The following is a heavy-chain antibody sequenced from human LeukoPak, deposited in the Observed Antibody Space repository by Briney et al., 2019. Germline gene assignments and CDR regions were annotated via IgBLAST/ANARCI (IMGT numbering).Heavy chain of an antibody. CDR3: ATALDIVVVPAAVGENWLDP. CDR2: IKSKTDGGAT. J-gene: IGHJ5*02. V-gene: IGHV3-15*01. Sequence: GGSLRLSCAASGFPFSDAWMTWVCQAPGKGLEWVGRIKSKTDGGATDYAAPVKGRFTISRDDSKNTLYLQMNSLKTEDTAVYYCATALDIVVVPAAVGENWLDPWGQGTLVTVSS. CDR1: GFPFSDAW. D-gene: IGHD2-2*03.